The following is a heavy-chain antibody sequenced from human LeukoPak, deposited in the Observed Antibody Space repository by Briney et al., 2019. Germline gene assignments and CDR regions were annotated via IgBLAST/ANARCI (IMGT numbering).Heavy chain of an antibody. CDR3: ARSGVGWLQLYMDV. J-gene: IGHJ6*03. Sequence: SETLSLTCTVSGGSISSSSYYWGWIRQPPGKGLEWIGSIYYSGSTYYNPSLKSRVSISVDTSKNQFSLKLTSVSAADTAVYFCARSGVGWLQLYMDVWGKGTTVTVSS. CDR1: GGSISSSSYY. CDR2: IYYSGST. D-gene: IGHD5-24*01. V-gene: IGHV4-39*07.